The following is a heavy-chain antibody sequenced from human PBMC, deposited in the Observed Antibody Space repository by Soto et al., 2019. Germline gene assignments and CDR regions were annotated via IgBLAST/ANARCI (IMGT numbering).Heavy chain of an antibody. CDR3: ARELVVVPAAIGSYYYYGMDV. D-gene: IGHD2-2*02. CDR1: GYTFTGYY. Sequence: ASVEVSCKASGYTFTGYYIHWVRRARGQGLEWMGWINPNSGGTNYAQKFQGWVTMTRDTSISTAYMELSRLRSDDTAVYYCARELVVVPAAIGSYYYYGMDVWGQGTTVTVSS. J-gene: IGHJ6*02. V-gene: IGHV1-2*04. CDR2: INPNSGGT.